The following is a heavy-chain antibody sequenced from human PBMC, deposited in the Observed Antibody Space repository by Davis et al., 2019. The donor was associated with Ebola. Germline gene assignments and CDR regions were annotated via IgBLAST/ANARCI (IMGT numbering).Heavy chain of an antibody. J-gene: IGHJ4*02. V-gene: IGHV1-18*01. Sequence: ASVKVSCKASGYSFDDYGITWMRQALGQGPEWMGWINTYTGDTKAAQKFQGRVTMTRDTSTTTAYMELRSLRSDDTAVYYCARGHRQWLALETDYWGQGTLVTVSS. CDR1: GYSFDDYG. CDR3: ARGHRQWLALETDY. CDR2: INTYTGDT. D-gene: IGHD6-19*01.